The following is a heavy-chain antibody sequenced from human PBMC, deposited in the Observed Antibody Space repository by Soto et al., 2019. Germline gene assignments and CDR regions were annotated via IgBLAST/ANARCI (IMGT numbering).Heavy chain of an antibody. Sequence: ASVKVSCKASGYTFTSYDINWVRQATGQGLEWMGWMNPNSGNTGYAQKFQGRVNMTRNNSISTTYKKQSRLRSEDTAVYYFARGQEPRTIFGVVINGRMAFDIWGQGTMVTVSS. CDR1: GYTFTSYD. J-gene: IGHJ3*02. V-gene: IGHV1-8*01. D-gene: IGHD3-3*01. CDR3: ARGQEPRTIFGVVINGRMAFDI. CDR2: MNPNSGNT.